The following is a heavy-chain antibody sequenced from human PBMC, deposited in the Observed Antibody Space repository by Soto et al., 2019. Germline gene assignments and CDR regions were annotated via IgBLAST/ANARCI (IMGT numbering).Heavy chain of an antibody. J-gene: IGHJ5*02. CDR2: VYYSGST. CDR3: VRDYLLTGFDP. CDR1: GGSISNYY. V-gene: IGHV4-59*01. Sequence: SETLSLTCTVSGGSISNYYWTWVRQPPGKGLEWIGYVYYSGSTNYNPSLESRVTISIDASRNQFSLKMKSVTAADTAVYYCVRDYLLTGFDPWGQGALVTVSS. D-gene: IGHD3-9*01.